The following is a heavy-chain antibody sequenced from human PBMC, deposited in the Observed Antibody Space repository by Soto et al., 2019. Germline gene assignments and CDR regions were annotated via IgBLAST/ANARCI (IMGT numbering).Heavy chain of an antibody. CDR2: ISYDGSNK. V-gene: IGHV3-30*03. Sequence: PGGSLRLSCAASGFTFSSYGMHWVRQAPGKGLEWVAVISYDGSNKYYADSVKGRFTISRDNSKNTLYLQMNSLRAEDTAVYYCASSIRYDSSGYDYWGQGTLVTVSS. J-gene: IGHJ4*02. D-gene: IGHD3-22*01. CDR3: ASSIRYDSSGYDY. CDR1: GFTFSSYG.